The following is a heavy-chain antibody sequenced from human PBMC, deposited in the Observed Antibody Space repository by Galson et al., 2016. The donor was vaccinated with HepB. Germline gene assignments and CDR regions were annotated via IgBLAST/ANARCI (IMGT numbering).Heavy chain of an antibody. J-gene: IGHJ6*03. CDR1: GGSISSSYY. CDR2: IYYSGTS. CDR3: ARHAGTSYENYYMDV. V-gene: IGHV4-39*01. D-gene: IGHD1-7*01. Sequence: LSLTCTVSGGSISSSYYWAWIRQPPGKGLEWIASIYYSGTSYYKPSLTSRVTISVDTSKSQFSLKVRSVTAADTAAYYCARHAGTSYENYYMDVWGRGTTVAVSS.